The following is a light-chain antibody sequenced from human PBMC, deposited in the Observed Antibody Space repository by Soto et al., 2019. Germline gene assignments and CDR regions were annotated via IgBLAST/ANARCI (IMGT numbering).Light chain of an antibody. Sequence: EIVMTQSPATLSVSPGERATLSCRASQSVSSNLAWYQQTPGQAPSLLIYGASSRATGIPDRFSGSGSGTDFTLTISSLEPEDFAVYYCQQRSNWPITFGQGTRLEIK. V-gene: IGKV3-11*01. CDR3: QQRSNWPIT. CDR1: QSVSSN. CDR2: GAS. J-gene: IGKJ5*01.